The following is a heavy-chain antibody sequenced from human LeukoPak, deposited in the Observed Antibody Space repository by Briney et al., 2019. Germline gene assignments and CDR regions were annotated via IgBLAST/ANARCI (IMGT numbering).Heavy chain of an antibody. J-gene: IGHJ3*02. CDR3: ARDPNGDYIGAFEI. V-gene: IGHV3-23*01. D-gene: IGHD4-17*01. CDR1: GFTFSSYA. CDR2: ISGAGGTT. Sequence: GGSLRLSCAASGFTFSSYAMMCLRQAPGKGLEWVSAISGAGGTTLYADSVKGRFTISRDNSKNTLYLQMTSLRVEDTAVYYCARDPNGDYIGAFEIWGQGTMVTVSS.